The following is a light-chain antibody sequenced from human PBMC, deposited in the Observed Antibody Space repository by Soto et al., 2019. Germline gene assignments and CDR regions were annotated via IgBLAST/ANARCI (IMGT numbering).Light chain of an antibody. J-gene: IGKJ1*01. CDR2: GAS. CDR1: QSVSSN. Sequence: EIVMTQSPATLSVSTGERATLSCRASQSVSSNLAWHQQKPGQAPRLLIYGASTRATGIPARFSGSGSGTEFTLTISSLQSEDFAVYYCQQYNNWLGTFGQGTKVEIK. CDR3: QQYNNWLGT. V-gene: IGKV3-15*01.